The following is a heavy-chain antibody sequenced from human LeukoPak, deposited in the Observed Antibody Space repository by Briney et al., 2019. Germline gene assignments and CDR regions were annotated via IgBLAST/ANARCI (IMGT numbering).Heavy chain of an antibody. J-gene: IGHJ4*02. CDR2: IIPIFGTA. D-gene: IGHD6-19*01. Sequence: SVKVSCKASGYTFTGYYMHWVRQAPGQGLEWMRRIIPIFGTANYAQKFQGRVTITTDESTSTAYMELSSLRSEDTAVYYCARDRMVSSAFDYWGQGTLVTVSS. V-gene: IGHV1-69*05. CDR1: GYTFTGYY. CDR3: ARDRMVSSAFDY.